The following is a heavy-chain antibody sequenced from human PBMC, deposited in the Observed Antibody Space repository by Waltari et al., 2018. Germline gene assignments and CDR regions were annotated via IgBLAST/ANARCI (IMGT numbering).Heavy chain of an antibody. Sequence: QVQLQESGPGLVKPSETLSLTCTVSGGSISSYYWSWIRQPPGKGLEWIGYIYYSGSTNYNPSLKSRVTISVDTSKNQFSLKLSSVTAADTAVYYCARSSPTYYYDSSVPGFDYWGQGTLVTVSS. CDR2: IYYSGST. CDR3: ARSSPTYYYDSSVPGFDY. V-gene: IGHV4-59*01. CDR1: GGSISSYY. J-gene: IGHJ4*02. D-gene: IGHD3-22*01.